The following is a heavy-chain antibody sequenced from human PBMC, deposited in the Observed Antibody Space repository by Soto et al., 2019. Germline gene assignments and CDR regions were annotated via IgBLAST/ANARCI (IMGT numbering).Heavy chain of an antibody. CDR1: GGSFISYT. D-gene: IGHD2-21*01. CDR2: IIPIQGRA. CDR3: AKSLIFVDHADMDV. Sequence: QVQLVQSGAEVKKPGSSVKVSCEASGGSFISYTFTWVRQAPGQGLEWMGRIIPIQGRANYALKLQDRVTVTADRSTNTVYMELRSLRPEDTAVYYCAKSLIFVDHADMDVWGKGTTVTVSS. J-gene: IGHJ6*03. V-gene: IGHV1-69*02.